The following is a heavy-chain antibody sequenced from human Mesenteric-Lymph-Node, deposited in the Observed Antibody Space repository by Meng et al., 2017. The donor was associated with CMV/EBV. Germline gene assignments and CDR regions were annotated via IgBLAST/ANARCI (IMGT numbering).Heavy chain of an antibody. D-gene: IGHD2-2*01. CDR2: IYYSGST. CDR3: AGDGCSSTSCPIDY. J-gene: IGHJ4*02. V-gene: IGHV4-39*07. CDR1: GGSTSSSSYY. Sequence: SETLSLTCTVSGGSTSSSSYYRGWIRQPPGKGLEWIGSIYYSGSTYYNPSLKSRVTISVDTSKNQFSLKLSSVTAADTAVYYCAGDGCSSTSCPIDYWGQGTLVTVSS.